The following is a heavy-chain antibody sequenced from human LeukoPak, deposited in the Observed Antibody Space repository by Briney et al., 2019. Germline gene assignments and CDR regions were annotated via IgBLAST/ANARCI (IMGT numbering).Heavy chain of an antibody. CDR3: ARVFSDFWSGYYRYGFDY. CDR2: INHSGST. Sequence: SETLSLTRAVYGGSFSGYYWSWIRQPPGKGLEWIGEINHSGSTNYNPSLKSRVTISVDTSKNQFSLKLSSVTAADTAVYYCARVFSDFWSGYYRYGFDYWGQGTLVTVSS. CDR1: GGSFSGYY. V-gene: IGHV4-34*01. D-gene: IGHD3-3*01. J-gene: IGHJ4*02.